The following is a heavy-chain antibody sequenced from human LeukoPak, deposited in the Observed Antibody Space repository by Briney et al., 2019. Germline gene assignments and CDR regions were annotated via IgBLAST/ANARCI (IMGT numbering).Heavy chain of an antibody. D-gene: IGHD3-16*01. CDR1: GLTFNNYA. Sequence: GSLLLSCAVSGLTFNNYAMSWVRQAPGKGLEWVSAISKSGDHTYYAASAKGRFTIYRDNSKNTQYLQMNSLRAEDTAVYYCATSWGPDTSAFRWGRDGMDVWGQGTTVIVS. CDR3: ATSWGPDTSAFRWGRDGMDV. J-gene: IGHJ6*02. V-gene: IGHV3-23*01. CDR2: ISKSGDHT.